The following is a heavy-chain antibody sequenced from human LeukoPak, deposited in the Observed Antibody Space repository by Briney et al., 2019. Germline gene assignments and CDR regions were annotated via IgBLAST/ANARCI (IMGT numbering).Heavy chain of an antibody. V-gene: IGHV3-7*01. CDR2: IKVDGSEK. CDR1: GFSFSRSW. D-gene: IGHD3-10*01. CDR3: VRDGPFGSGTFGY. Sequence: PGGSPRLYCVASGFSFSRSWMSWGRQATGLWLGWLANIKVDGSEKHYLDSVEGRFIISRDNAKNSLHLQMNNLRAEDTAEYYCVRDGPFGSGTFGYWAQGTLVSVSS. J-gene: IGHJ4*02.